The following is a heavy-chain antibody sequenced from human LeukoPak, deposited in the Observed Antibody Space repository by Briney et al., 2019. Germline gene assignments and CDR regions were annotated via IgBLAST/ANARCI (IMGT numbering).Heavy chain of an antibody. CDR3: ASDDGGDARFGSTWYAGVFDI. J-gene: IGHJ3*02. CDR2: ISGSNSYI. Sequence: GGSLRLSCAASGFTFSSYSMNWVRQAPGKGLEWVSSISGSNSYIYYADSMKGRFTISRDNAKNSLYLQMNSLRAEDTAVYYCASDDGGDARFGSTWYAGVFDIWGQGTVVTVSS. CDR1: GFTFSSYS. V-gene: IGHV3-21*04. D-gene: IGHD6-13*01.